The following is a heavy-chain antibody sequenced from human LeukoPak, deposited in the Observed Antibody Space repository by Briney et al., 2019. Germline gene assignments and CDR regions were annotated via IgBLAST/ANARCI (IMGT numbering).Heavy chain of an antibody. CDR2: ISSSSSYI. Sequence: GGSLRLSCAASGFTFSSYSMNWVRQAPGKGLEWVLSISSSSSYIYYADSVKGRFTISRDNAKNSLYLQMNSLRAEDTAVYYCTRLLTATGGSERKVQDAFDIWGQGTMVTVSS. CDR1: GFTFSSYS. V-gene: IGHV3-21*01. J-gene: IGHJ3*02. D-gene: IGHD2-15*01. CDR3: TRLLTATGGSERKVQDAFDI.